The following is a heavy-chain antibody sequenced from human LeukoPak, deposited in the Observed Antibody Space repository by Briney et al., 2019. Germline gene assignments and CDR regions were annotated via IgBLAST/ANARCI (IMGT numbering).Heavy chain of an antibody. J-gene: IGHJ4*02. D-gene: IGHD1-7*01. CDR1: GGSISSYY. V-gene: IGHV4-4*07. Sequence: SETLSLTCTVSGGSISSYYWSWIRQPAGKGLEWIGRIYTSGSTNYNPSLKSRVIMSVDTSKNQFSLKLSSVTAADTAVYYCAGGRNWNYAQTTYYFDYWGQGTLVTVSS. CDR3: AGGRNWNYAQTTYYFDY. CDR2: IYTSGST.